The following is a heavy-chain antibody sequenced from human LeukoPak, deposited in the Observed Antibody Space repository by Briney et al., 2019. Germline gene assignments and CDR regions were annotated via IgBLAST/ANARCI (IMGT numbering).Heavy chain of an antibody. CDR3: ARQLERWLQPFDY. CDR2: IYYSGST. V-gene: IGHV4-59*08. D-gene: IGHD5-24*01. CDR1: GGSISGYY. J-gene: IGHJ4*02. Sequence: SETLSLTCTVSGGSISGYYWSWIRQPPGKGLEWIGYIYYSGSTNYNPSLKSRVTISVDTSKDQFSLKLSSVTAADTAVYYCARQLERWLQPFDYWGQGTLVTVSS.